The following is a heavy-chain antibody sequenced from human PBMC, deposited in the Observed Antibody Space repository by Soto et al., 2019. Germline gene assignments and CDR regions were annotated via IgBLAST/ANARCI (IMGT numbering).Heavy chain of an antibody. D-gene: IGHD2-2*01. CDR3: ARVRKVPAATNWFDP. CDR1: GGSISSSSYY. J-gene: IGHJ5*02. V-gene: IGHV4-39*01. Sequence: SETLSLTCTVSGGSISSSSYYWGWIRQPPGKGLEWIGSIYYSGSTYYNPSLKSRVTISVDTSKNQFSLKLSSVTAADTAVYYCARVRKVPAATNWFDPWGQGTPVTVSS. CDR2: IYYSGST.